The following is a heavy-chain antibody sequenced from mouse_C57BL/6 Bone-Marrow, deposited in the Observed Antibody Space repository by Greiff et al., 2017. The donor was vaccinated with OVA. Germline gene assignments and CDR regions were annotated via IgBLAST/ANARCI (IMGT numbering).Heavy chain of an antibody. CDR2: ISDGGSYT. CDR1: GFTFSSYA. Sequence: EVQGVESGGGLVKPGGSLKLSCAASGFTFSSYAMSWVRQTPEKRLEWVATISDGGSYTYYPDNVKGRFTISRDNAKNNLYLQMSHLKSEDTAMYYCATKLLRYFDVWGTGTTVTVSS. J-gene: IGHJ1*03. V-gene: IGHV5-4*01. CDR3: ATKLLRYFDV. D-gene: IGHD1-1*01.